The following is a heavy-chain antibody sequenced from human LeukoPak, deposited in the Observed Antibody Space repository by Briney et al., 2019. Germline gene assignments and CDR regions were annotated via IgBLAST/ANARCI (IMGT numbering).Heavy chain of an antibody. CDR1: GFTFSSYG. D-gene: IGHD3-16*01. CDR3: AKDLGYDYVWGEGNFYDY. J-gene: IGHJ4*02. V-gene: IGHV3-23*01. CDR2: ISGSGGNT. Sequence: GGSLRLSCAASGFTFSSYGMSWVRQAPGKGLEWVSVISGSGGNTDYADAVKGRFTISRDNSKTTRYLQRNSLRAEDTAVYYCAKDLGYDYVWGEGNFYDYWGQGTLVTVSS.